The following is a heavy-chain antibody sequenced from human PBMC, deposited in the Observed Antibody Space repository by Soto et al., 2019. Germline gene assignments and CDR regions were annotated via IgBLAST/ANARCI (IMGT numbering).Heavy chain of an antibody. CDR2: IKQDGSEK. J-gene: IGHJ6*03. V-gene: IGHV3-7*01. CDR3: ASTIFGVVPYYYYMDV. Sequence: PGGSLRLSCAASGFTFSSYWMSWVRQAPGKGLELVANIKQDGSEKYYVDSVKGRFTISRDNAKNSLYLQMNSLRAEDTAVYYCASTIFGVVPYYYYMDVWGKGTTVTVSS. CDR1: GFTFSSYW. D-gene: IGHD3-3*01.